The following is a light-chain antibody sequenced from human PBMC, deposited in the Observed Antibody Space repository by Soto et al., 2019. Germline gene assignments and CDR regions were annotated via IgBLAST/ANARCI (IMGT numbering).Light chain of an antibody. CDR1: QDIRNY. CDR3: QHFNNYPYT. CDR2: TAS. Sequence: DIQLTQSPSFLSASVGDRVTITCRASQDIRNYLAWYQQKPGKAPKLLIYTASTLQSGVPSRFSGTGSGTEFTLTISSLQPEDFGTYYCQHFNNYPYTFGQGTNLEIK. V-gene: IGKV1-9*01. J-gene: IGKJ2*01.